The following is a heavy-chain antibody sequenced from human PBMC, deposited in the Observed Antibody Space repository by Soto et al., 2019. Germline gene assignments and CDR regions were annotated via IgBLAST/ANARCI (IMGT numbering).Heavy chain of an antibody. V-gene: IGHV1-69*14. Sequence: QVQLVQSGAEVKKPGSSVKVSCKASGGTFSSYAISWVRQAPGQGLEWMGGIIPIFGTADYAQKFQGRVTITADTTTSTGNMELSSLRSEDTAVYYCASPYDSSGYYYRGLDYWGQGTLVTVSS. CDR2: IIPIFGTA. CDR3: ASPYDSSGYYYRGLDY. J-gene: IGHJ4*02. D-gene: IGHD3-22*01. CDR1: GGTFSSYA.